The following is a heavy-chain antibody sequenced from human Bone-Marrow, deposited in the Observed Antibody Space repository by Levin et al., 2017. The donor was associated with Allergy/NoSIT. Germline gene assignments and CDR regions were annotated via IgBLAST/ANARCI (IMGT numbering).Heavy chain of an antibody. D-gene: IGHD2-2*03. CDR3: ARNGYYSIDS. CDR2: IHHSGDT. CDR1: GASLNEDY. Sequence: SQTLSLTCAVYGASLNEDYWSWIRQPPGKGLEWLGEIHHSGDTNYNPSLKSRVTISLDTSKSQFSLRLTSVTAADTALYYCARNGYYSIDSWGQGTLVTVSS. V-gene: IGHV4-34*01. J-gene: IGHJ4*02.